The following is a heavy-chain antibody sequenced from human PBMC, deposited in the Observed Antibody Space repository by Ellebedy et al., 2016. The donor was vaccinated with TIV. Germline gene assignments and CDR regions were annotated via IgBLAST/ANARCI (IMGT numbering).Heavy chain of an antibody. V-gene: IGHV4-59*08. CDR1: GGSFSNYY. Sequence: SETLSLTCIVSGGSFSNYYWNRIRQPPGKGLEWIGHIFYSETTNYNPSLKSRVTISSDTSTNQFSLKLTSVTAADTAVYYCARGGIGVGADSWGQGTLVTVSS. CDR2: IFYSETT. D-gene: IGHD1-26*01. CDR3: ARGGIGVGADS. J-gene: IGHJ4*02.